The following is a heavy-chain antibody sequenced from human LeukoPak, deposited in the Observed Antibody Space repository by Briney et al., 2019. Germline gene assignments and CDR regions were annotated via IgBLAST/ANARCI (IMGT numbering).Heavy chain of an antibody. V-gene: IGHV3-33*01. J-gene: IGHJ6*02. D-gene: IGHD5-18*01. Sequence: GRSLRLSCAASGFTFSSYGMHWVRQAPGKGLKWVTVIWYAGSNKYYADSVKGRFTISRDNSKNTLYLQMNSLRAEDTAVYYCARDRDTAMVTPYYYGMDVWGQRTTVTVSS. CDR1: GFTFSSYG. CDR3: ARDRDTAMVTPYYYGMDV. CDR2: IWYAGSNK.